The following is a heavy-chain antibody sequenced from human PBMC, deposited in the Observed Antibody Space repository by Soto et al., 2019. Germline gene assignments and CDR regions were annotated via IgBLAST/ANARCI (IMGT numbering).Heavy chain of an antibody. CDR3: AKEMRTTAARDAFDI. V-gene: IGHV3-66*01. J-gene: IGHJ3*02. D-gene: IGHD1-1*01. CDR2: TYPGGTT. CDR1: GFTVSNNF. Sequence: EVQLVESGGALVQSGGSLRLSCAASGFTVSNNFMSWVRQAPGKGLEWVSVTYPGGTTYYADSVKGRFAISRDNSKNTLYHQMSSLRAEDTAVYYCAKEMRTTAARDAFDIWGQGTMVTVSS.